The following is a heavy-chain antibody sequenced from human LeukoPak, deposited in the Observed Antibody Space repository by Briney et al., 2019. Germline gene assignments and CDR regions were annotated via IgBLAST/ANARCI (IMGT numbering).Heavy chain of an antibody. CDR3: ARHRWLAHGAVWDGSTDY. J-gene: IGHJ4*02. CDR1: GGSISSSTYY. D-gene: IGHD4/OR15-4a*01. CDR2: IYSGGSA. V-gene: IGHV4-39*01. Sequence: SETLSLTSSVSGGSISSSTYYCGGIRQPPGKGLEWIGSIYSGGSAYYNPSLKSRITISVDTSKNQFSLRLTSVTAAETAVYYCARHRWLAHGAVWDGSTDYWGQGTLVTVSS.